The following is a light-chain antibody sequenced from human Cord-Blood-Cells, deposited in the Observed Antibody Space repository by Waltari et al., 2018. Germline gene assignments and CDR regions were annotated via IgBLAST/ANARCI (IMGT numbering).Light chain of an antibody. Sequence: EIVMTQSPATLSVSPGERATLSCRASQGVSSNLAWYQQKPGQAPRLLIYGASTRATGIPASFSGRGSGTEFTLTISSLQSEDFAVYYCQQYNNWPPLTFGGGTKVEIK. CDR1: QGVSSN. J-gene: IGKJ4*01. V-gene: IGKV3-15*01. CDR2: GAS. CDR3: QQYNNWPPLT.